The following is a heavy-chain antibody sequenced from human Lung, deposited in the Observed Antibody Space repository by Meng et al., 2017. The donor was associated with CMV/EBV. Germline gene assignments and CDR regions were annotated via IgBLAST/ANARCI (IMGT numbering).Heavy chain of an antibody. V-gene: IGHV3-23*01. CDR2: ITGTDGNT. J-gene: IGHJ4*02. CDR1: GFSFNSDG. Sequence: AASGFSFNSDGRIWVRQAPGKGLEWVSAITGTDGNTYYADSVTGRFTISRDNSKNTLYLQMNSLRAEDTAVYYCAKVYGSGSYRNDYWGQGTLVTVSS. D-gene: IGHD3-10*01. CDR3: AKVYGSGSYRNDY.